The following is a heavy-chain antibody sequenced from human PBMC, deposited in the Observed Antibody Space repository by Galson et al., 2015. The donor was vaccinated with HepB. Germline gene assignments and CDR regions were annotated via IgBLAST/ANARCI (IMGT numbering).Heavy chain of an antibody. Sequence: LRLSCAASGFTFRSYAMRWVRQAPGKGLAWVSAISGSGGSTYYADSVKGRFTISRDNSKNTLYLQINRLRAEETAVYYCAKDLSAYYYFWSSYCRYYGMDVWGQGTTVTVSS. CDR2: ISGSGGST. CDR3: AKDLSAYYYFWSSYCRYYGMDV. J-gene: IGHJ6*02. D-gene: IGHD3-3*01. V-gene: IGHV3-23*01. CDR1: GFTFRSYA.